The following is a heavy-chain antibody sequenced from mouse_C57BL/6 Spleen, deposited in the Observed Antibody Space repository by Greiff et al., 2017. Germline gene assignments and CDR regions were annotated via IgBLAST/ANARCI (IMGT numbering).Heavy chain of an antibody. J-gene: IGHJ3*01. V-gene: IGHV5-4*01. CDR3: ARDLRDSSGYPFAY. CDR1: GFTFSSYA. CDR2: ISDGGSYT. Sequence: EVQLVESGGGLVKPGGSLKLSCAASGFTFSSYAMSWVRQTPEKRLEWVATISDGGSYTYYPDNVKGRFTISRDNAKNNLYLQMSHLKSEDTAMYYCARDLRDSSGYPFAYWGQGTLVTVSA. D-gene: IGHD3-2*02.